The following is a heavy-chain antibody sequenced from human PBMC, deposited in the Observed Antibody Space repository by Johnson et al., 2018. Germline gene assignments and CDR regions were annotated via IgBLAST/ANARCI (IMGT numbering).Heavy chain of an antibody. CDR1: EFTFNIYW. CDR3: ERARGVGLQYLGG. CDR2: INSDGSLI. J-gene: IGHJ6*02. V-gene: IGHV3-74*01. D-gene: IGHD5-24*01. Sequence: EVQLVESGGGLVQPGGSLRLSCVASEFTFNIYWMHWVRQAPGKGLEWVSRINSDGSLIFYADSVKGRFTISRDNARDTLYLQRNSLRDEDTAVYFCERARGVGLQYLGGWGQGTTVIVSS.